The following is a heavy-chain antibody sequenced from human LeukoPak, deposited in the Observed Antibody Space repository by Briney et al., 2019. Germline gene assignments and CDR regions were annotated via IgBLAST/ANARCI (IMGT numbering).Heavy chain of an antibody. CDR1: GFTFTSYT. CDR3: ARDSRTVYYYYGMDV. V-gene: IGHV3-21*01. Sequence: GVLRLSCAASGFTFTSYTMNWVRQAPGKGLEWLSSISSSNSDISYAVSVKGRFTISRDNAKNSLYLQMNSLRAEDTAVYYCARDSRTVYYYYGMDVWGQGTTVTVSS. J-gene: IGHJ6*02. CDR2: ISSSNSDI.